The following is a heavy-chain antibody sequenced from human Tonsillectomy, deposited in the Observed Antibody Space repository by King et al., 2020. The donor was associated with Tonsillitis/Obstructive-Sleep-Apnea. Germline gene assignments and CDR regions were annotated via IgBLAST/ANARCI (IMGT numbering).Heavy chain of an antibody. Sequence: VQLVESGAEVKKPGSSVKVSCKASGGTFNNYAISWVRQAPGQGLEWMGGIIPLFGTTNYAQKFQGRVTITADESTSTAYMELRGLRSEDTAVCYCAGARVVPPTILDYYYMDVWGKGTTVTVSS. J-gene: IGHJ6*03. V-gene: IGHV1-69*01. D-gene: IGHD2-2*01. CDR3: AGARVVPPTILDYYYMDV. CDR2: IIPLFGTT. CDR1: GGTFNNYA.